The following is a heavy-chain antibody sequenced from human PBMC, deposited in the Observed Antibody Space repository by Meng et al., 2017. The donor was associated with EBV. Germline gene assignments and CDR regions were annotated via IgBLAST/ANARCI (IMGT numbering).Heavy chain of an antibody. Sequence: QIPLNESGPTLVKPTQTLPLTCTFSGFSLSTRGVGVGWIRQPPVKALEWFALIYWDDDKRYSPSLKSRLTITKDTSKNQVVLTMTNMDPVDAATYYCAHIIAARPFDYWGQGTLVTVSS. J-gene: IGHJ4*02. CDR3: AHIIAARPFDY. CDR1: GFSLSTRGVG. V-gene: IGHV2-5*02. CDR2: IYWDDDK. D-gene: IGHD6-6*01.